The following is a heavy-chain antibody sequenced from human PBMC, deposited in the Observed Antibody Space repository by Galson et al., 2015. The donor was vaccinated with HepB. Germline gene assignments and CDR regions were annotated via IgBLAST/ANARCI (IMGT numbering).Heavy chain of an antibody. V-gene: IGHV3-30*04. D-gene: IGHD4-11*01. CDR3: TYSDHLETDY. J-gene: IGHJ4*02. CDR1: GFTFSSYA. Sequence: SLRLSCAASGFTFSSYAMHWVRQAPGKGLEWVAFISHAGTTEDYADSVGGRFSVSRDNSKDTLYLQMNRMRTDATAVYWCTYSDHLETDYWGQGTLVTVSS. CDR2: ISHAGTTE.